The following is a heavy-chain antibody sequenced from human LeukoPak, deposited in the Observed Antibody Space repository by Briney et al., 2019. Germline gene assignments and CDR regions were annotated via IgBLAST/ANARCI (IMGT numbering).Heavy chain of an antibody. Sequence: GRSLRLSCAASGFTFKTSGMHWVRQAPGKGLGWVSIISYDGLNIYYTDSVRGRFTVSRDNSQNTLFLQMNSLRPEDTALYYCAKDRRSDSGYPDHWGQGTLVIVSS. CDR2: ISYDGLNI. D-gene: IGHD5-12*01. V-gene: IGHV3-30*18. CDR3: AKDRRSDSGYPDH. J-gene: IGHJ4*02. CDR1: GFTFKTSG.